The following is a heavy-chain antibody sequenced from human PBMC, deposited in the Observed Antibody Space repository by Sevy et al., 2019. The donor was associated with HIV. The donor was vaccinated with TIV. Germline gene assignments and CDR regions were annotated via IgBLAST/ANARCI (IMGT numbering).Heavy chain of an antibody. V-gene: IGHV3-48*01. CDR3: ARVPSTGRYGMDV. CDR1: GFTFSTYS. Sequence: QLGGSLRLSCAASGFTFSTYSMNWVRQAPGKGLEWVSYISSSSSTIYYADSVRGRFTISRDNAKNSLYLQMNSLRADDTAVYYCARVPSTGRYGMDVWGQGTTVTVSS. J-gene: IGHJ6*02. D-gene: IGHD3-10*01. CDR2: ISSSSSTI.